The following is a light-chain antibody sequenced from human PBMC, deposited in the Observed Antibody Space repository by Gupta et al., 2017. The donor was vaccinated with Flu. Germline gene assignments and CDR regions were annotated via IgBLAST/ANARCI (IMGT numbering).Light chain of an antibody. CDR2: AAS. J-gene: IGKJ4*01. CDR1: QDISSY. Sequence: GDRVTITCRASQDISSYVAWHQQKSGKVPKLLIYAASSLQSGVPSRFSGSGSGTVFTLTIISLQPEDFATYYCQKYNSAPPTFGGWTKVEIK. CDR3: QKYNSAPPT. V-gene: IGKV1-27*01.